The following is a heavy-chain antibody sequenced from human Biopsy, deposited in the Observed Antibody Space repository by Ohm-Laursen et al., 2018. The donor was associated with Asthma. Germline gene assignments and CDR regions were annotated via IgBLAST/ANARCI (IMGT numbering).Heavy chain of an antibody. J-gene: IGHJ5*02. V-gene: IGHV4-59*07. CDR3: ARLADCSGGACYSYGWFDP. CDR2: VSHTGST. D-gene: IGHD2-15*01. CDR1: GGSIRSHD. Sequence: SDTLSLTCTVSGGSIRSHDWTWNRLPPGKGLEYIGDVSHTGSTNYNPSLKSRVTMSLDTSKNQFSLRLTSVTPADTAVYYCARLADCSGGACYSYGWFDPWGQGTRVTVSS.